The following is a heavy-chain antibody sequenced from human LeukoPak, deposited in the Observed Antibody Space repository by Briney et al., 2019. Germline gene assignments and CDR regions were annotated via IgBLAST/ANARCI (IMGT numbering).Heavy chain of an antibody. CDR1: GFTFSNYW. V-gene: IGHV3-7*03. CDR2: IKKDGSEK. J-gene: IGHJ4*02. D-gene: IGHD2-2*01. Sequence: GGSLRLSCAASGFTFSNYWMSWVRQAPGKGLEWVADIKKDGSEKNEVDSVTGRFTISRDNSRNSLYLQMNSLRAEDTAVYYCSTGGGRFCSSTSCYYNYWGQGTLVTVSS. CDR3: STGGGRFCSSTSCYYNY.